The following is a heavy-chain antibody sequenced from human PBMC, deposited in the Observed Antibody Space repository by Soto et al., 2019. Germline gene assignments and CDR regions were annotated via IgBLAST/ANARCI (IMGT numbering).Heavy chain of an antibody. CDR1: GGSISSYY. D-gene: IGHD2-21*02. Sequence: SETLSLTCSVSGGSISSYYWSWIRQPPGKGLEWIGEIHPSGRTNCNPSLKSRIMMSVERSQNQFSLQVNSMTAADTAVYYCARGGDWKFDYWGQGSQVTVSS. CDR2: IHPSGRT. J-gene: IGHJ4*02. CDR3: ARGGDWKFDY. V-gene: IGHV4-59*12.